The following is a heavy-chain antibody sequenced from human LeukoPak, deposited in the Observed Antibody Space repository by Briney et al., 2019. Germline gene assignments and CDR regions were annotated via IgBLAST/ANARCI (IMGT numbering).Heavy chain of an antibody. CDR2: FDPEDGKT. Sequence: ASVKVSCKVSGHSLNEISMYWVRQAPGKGLECMGVFDPEDGKTIYAQRFKGRLTLTGDTSTVYMDLSSLRPEDTAVYYCATGATIPAGFDFWGQGTLVTVSS. V-gene: IGHV1-24*01. J-gene: IGHJ4*02. CDR3: ATGATIPAGFDF. D-gene: IGHD5-24*01. CDR1: GHSLNEIS.